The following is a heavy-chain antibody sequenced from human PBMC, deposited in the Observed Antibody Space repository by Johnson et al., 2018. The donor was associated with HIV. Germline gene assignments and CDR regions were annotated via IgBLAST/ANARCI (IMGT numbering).Heavy chain of an antibody. J-gene: IGHJ3*02. CDR3: ASSQGSGEGAFDI. Sequence: HVQLVESGGGVVQPGRSLRLSCAASGFTFSSYAMHWVRQAPGKGLEWVAVISYDGSNKYYVDSVKGRFTISRDNAKNSLYLQMNSLRAEDTAVYYCASSQGSGEGAFDIWGQGTVVTVSS. V-gene: IGHV3-30-3*01. CDR1: GFTFSSYA. CDR2: ISYDGSNK. D-gene: IGHD2-21*01.